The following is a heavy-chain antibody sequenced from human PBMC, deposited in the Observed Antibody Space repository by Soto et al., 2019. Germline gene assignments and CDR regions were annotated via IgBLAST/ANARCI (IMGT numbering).Heavy chain of an antibody. J-gene: IGHJ6*02. V-gene: IGHV1-69*01. CDR1: GGTFSSYA. CDR2: FMPISETT. D-gene: IGHD2-2*01. Sequence: QVQLVQSGAEVKKPGSSVKVSCKASGGTFSSYAISWVRQAPGRGLEWMGGFMPISETTNYAQKFQGRVTITADESKSTAYMELSSLRSEDTAVYYCARSQGSSTSLEIYYYYYYGMDVWGQGTTVTVSS. CDR3: ARSQGSSTSLEIYYYYYYGMDV.